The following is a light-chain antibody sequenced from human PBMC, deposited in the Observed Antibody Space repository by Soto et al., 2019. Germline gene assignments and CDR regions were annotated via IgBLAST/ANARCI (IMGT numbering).Light chain of an antibody. Sequence: QSVLTQPPSASGTPGQGVTIYCSGGSSNIVSNTVNWYQQLPGTAPRLLIYNNHHRPSGVPDRFSGSKSDTSASLTISGLQSDDEADYFCLAWDDDLDAVVFGTGTKVTVL. J-gene: IGLJ1*01. CDR3: LAWDDDLDAVV. V-gene: IGLV1-44*01. CDR2: NNH. CDR1: SSNIVSNT.